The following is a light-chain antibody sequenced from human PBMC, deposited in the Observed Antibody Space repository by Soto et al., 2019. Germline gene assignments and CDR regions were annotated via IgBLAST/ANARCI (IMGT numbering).Light chain of an antibody. CDR3: AAWDDSLSGQV. Sequence: QAVLTQPPSASGTPGQRVTISCSGSSSNIGSNTVNWYQQLPGTAPKLLIYNNNQRPSGVPDRFSGSKSGTSASLAISGLQSEDEADYYCAAWDDSLSGQVFGGGTKLTVL. CDR2: NNN. V-gene: IGLV1-44*01. CDR1: SSNIGSNT. J-gene: IGLJ2*01.